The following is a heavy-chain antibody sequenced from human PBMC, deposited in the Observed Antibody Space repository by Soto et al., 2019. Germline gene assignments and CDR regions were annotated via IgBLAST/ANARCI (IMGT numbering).Heavy chain of an antibody. CDR1: GFSISSNSHY. D-gene: IGHD2-2*01. Sequence: PSETLSLTCTVSGFSISSNSHYWGWIRQPPGKGLEWIGSIYYSGNTYYNSSLKSRVTISVDTSKNQFSLKLSSVAAADTAVYYCARGDIVVVPARGYYYYGMDVWGQGTTVTVSS. CDR3: ARGDIVVVPARGYYYYGMDV. J-gene: IGHJ6*02. V-gene: IGHV4-39*01. CDR2: IYYSGNT.